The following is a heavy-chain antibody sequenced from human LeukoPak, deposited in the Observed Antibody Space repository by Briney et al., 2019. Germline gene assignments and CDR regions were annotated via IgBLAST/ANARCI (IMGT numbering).Heavy chain of an antibody. CDR2: ISSDKSYI. J-gene: IGHJ4*02. V-gene: IGHV3-21*01. CDR1: GFTFSDYT. D-gene: IGHD3-22*01. Sequence: NPGGSLRLSREASGFTFSDYTMNWVRQAPGKGLEWVSSISSDKSYIKYADSVKGRFSISRDNTKNSLFLEMRSLRVEDTAVYFCARDYYDSSASATFDYWGQGNLVTVSS. CDR3: ARDYYDSSASATFDY.